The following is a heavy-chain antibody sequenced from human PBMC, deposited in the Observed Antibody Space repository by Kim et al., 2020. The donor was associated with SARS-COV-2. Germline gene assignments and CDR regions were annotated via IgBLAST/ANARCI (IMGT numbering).Heavy chain of an antibody. CDR3: ASFSPNCSSTSCYDLGYYYYGMDV. Sequence: GESLKISCKGSGYSFTSYWIGWVRQMPGKGLEWMGIIYPGDSDTRYSPSFQGQVTISADKSISTAYLQWSSLKASDTAMYYCASFSPNCSSTSCYDLGYYYYGMDVWGQGTTVTVSS. D-gene: IGHD2-2*01. J-gene: IGHJ6*02. CDR1: GYSFTSYW. V-gene: IGHV5-51*01. CDR2: IYPGDSDT.